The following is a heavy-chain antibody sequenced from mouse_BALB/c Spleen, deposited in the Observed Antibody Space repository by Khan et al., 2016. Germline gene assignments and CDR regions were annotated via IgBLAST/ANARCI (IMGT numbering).Heavy chain of an antibody. V-gene: IGHV14-3*02. CDR3: ARSYYDSWFVY. CDR2: IDPANDNT. J-gene: IGHJ3*01. CDR1: GFNIKDTY. Sequence: EVQLQESGAELVKPGASVKLSCTASGFNIKDTYMHWMIQRPEQGLEWIGRIDPANDNTKYDPKFQGKATITADTSSNTAYLQLSSLTSEDTAVYYCARSYYDSWFVYWGQGTLVNVSA. D-gene: IGHD2-4*01.